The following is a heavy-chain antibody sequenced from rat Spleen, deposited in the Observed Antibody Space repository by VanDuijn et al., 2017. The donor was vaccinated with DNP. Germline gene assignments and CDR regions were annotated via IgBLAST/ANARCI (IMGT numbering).Heavy chain of an antibody. V-gene: IGHV5-22*01. J-gene: IGHJ2*01. CDR2: ISYEGSST. D-gene: IGHD1-11*01. CDR3: ATLRGYFDY. Sequence: EVQLVESGGGLVQPGRSLKLSCAASGFTFSDYYMAWVRQAPKKGLEWVASISYEGSSTYYGDSVKGRFTISRDNAKSTLYLQMNSLRSEDTATYYCATLRGYFDYWGQGVMVTVSS. CDR1: GFTFSDYY.